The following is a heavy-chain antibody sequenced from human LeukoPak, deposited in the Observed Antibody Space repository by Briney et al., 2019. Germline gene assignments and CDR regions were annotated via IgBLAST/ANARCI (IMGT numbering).Heavy chain of an antibody. Sequence: SVKVSCKASGGTFSNYTISWVRQAPGQGLEWMGGIIPIFGTAYYAQKFQDRATIIADKSTSTAYMELSSLRSEDTAVYFCASDKTTAARLTGFDSWGQGTLVTVSS. V-gene: IGHV1-69*06. J-gene: IGHJ4*02. CDR1: GGTFSNYT. CDR2: IIPIFGTA. D-gene: IGHD6-6*01. CDR3: ASDKTTAARLTGFDS.